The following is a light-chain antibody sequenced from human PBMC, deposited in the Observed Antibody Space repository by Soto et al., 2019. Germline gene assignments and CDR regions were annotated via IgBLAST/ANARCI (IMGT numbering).Light chain of an antibody. J-gene: IGKJ4*01. CDR2: DAF. Sequence: EIVMTQSPATLSVSPGERATLSCRASQSVSSNLAWYQQKPGQAPRLLIYDAFTRATGIPARFSGSGSGTEFTLTISSLQSEDFAFYYCQQYNNWPLTFGGGTKVEIK. CDR3: QQYNNWPLT. V-gene: IGKV3-15*01. CDR1: QSVSSN.